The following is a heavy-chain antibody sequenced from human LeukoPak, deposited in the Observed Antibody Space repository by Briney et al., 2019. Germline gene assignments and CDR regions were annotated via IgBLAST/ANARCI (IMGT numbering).Heavy chain of an antibody. Sequence: GGSLRLSCAASGFTFSSYTMNWVRPAPGKGLEWVSSIISSSSFIYYADSVKGRFTISRDNAKNSLYLQMNSLRAEDTAVYYCARDFGGYCSSSSCYLGFLDYWGQGTLVTVSS. CDR2: IISSSSFI. CDR3: ARDFGGYCSSSSCYLGFLDY. D-gene: IGHD2-2*01. V-gene: IGHV3-21*03. J-gene: IGHJ4*02. CDR1: GFTFSSYT.